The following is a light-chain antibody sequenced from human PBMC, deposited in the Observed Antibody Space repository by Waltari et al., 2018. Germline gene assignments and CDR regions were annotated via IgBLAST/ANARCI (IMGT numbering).Light chain of an antibody. J-gene: IGLJ2*01. CDR2: EVN. Sequence: QSALTQPASVSGSPGQSITISCTGTSSDIGRYNYFSWYQQHPGKAPKLIIYEVNNRPSGVSNRFSGSKSGSTASLTISGLQADDEADYYCCSFTSTLDVFGGGTKLTVL. CDR1: SSDIGRYNY. CDR3: CSFTSTLDV. V-gene: IGLV2-14*03.